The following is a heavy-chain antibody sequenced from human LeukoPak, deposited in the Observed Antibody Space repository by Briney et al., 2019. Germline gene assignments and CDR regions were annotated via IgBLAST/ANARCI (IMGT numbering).Heavy chain of an antibody. D-gene: IGHD3-10*01. CDR2: ISGSGGST. J-gene: IGHJ4*02. V-gene: IGHV3-23*01. Sequence: GGSLRLSCAASGFTFSSYAMSWVRQAPGKGLEWVSAISGSGGSTYYADSVKGRFTISRDNSKNTLCLQMNSLRDEDTAVYYCAKATPLWFGEFYYFDYWGQGTLVTVSS. CDR1: GFTFSSYA. CDR3: AKATPLWFGEFYYFDY.